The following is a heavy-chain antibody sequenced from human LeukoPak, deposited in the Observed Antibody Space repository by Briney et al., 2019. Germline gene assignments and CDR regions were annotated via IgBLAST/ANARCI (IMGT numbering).Heavy chain of an antibody. V-gene: IGHV1-69*13. CDR2: IIPIFGTA. Sequence: GASVKVSCKASGGTFSSYAISWVRQAPGQGLEWMGGIIPIFGTANYAQKFQGRVTITADESTSTAYMELSSLRSEDTAVYYCARDLTYYDFWSGYPHGAFDIWGQGTMVTVSS. CDR3: ARDLTYYDFWSGYPHGAFDI. D-gene: IGHD3-3*01. J-gene: IGHJ3*02. CDR1: GGTFSSYA.